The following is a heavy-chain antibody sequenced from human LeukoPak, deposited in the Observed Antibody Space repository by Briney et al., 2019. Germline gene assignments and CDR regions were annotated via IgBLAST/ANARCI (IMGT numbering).Heavy chain of an antibody. CDR3: AKVYSSGLYYFDY. Sequence: GRSLRLSCAASGFIFSGYDMNWVRQPPGKGLEWVSFISRSGRTIYYADSVKGRFTISRDNSKNTLYLQMNSLRAEDTAVYYCAKVYSSGLYYFDYWGQGTLVTVSS. CDR1: GFIFSGYD. CDR2: ISRSGRTI. J-gene: IGHJ4*02. V-gene: IGHV3-23*01. D-gene: IGHD6-19*01.